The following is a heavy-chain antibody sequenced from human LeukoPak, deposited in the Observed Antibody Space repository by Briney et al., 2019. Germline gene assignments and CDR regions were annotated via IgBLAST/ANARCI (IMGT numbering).Heavy chain of an antibody. CDR3: ARGGYSYGYGWFDP. J-gene: IGHJ5*02. V-gene: IGHV4-4*02. CDR1: GDFFTTSHW. CDR2: ISEGGMT. D-gene: IGHD5-18*01. Sequence: SETLSLTCAVSGDFFTTSHWWSWVRQPPGKGLEWIGEISEGGMTNYNPSLKSRVTISVDTSKNQFSLKLSSVTAADTAVYYCARGGYSYGYGWFDPWGQGTLVTVSS.